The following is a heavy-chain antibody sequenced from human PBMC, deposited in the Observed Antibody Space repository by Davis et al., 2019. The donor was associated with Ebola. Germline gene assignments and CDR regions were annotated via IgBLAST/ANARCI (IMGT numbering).Heavy chain of an antibody. J-gene: IGHJ6*02. CDR1: GYTFTSYG. CDR2: MNPNSGNT. Sequence: ASVKVSCKASGYTFTSYGISWVRQAPGQGLEWMGWMNPNSGNTGYAQKFQGRVTMTRNTSISTAYMELSSLRSENTAVYYCARDYNWNADYYYYGMDVWGQGTTVTVSS. CDR3: ARDYNWNADYYYYGMDV. V-gene: IGHV1-8*02. D-gene: IGHD1-1*01.